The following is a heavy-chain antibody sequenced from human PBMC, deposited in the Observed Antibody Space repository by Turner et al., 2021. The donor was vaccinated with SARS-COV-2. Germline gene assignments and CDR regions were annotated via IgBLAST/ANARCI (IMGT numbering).Heavy chain of an antibody. V-gene: IGHV4-39*01. D-gene: IGHD3-10*02. CDR2: IYYSGSS. CDR1: GGSISNGNYY. CDR3: SRHASIVRGSPVDP. J-gene: IGHJ5*02. Sequence: QLQLQESGPGLVKPSETLSLTCTVSGGSISNGNYYWGWIRQPPGRGPEWIGSIYYSGSSYYNTSLKSRGTISVDTYKNQFSLKLSAVTTADTALYYCSRHASIVRGSPVDPWGQGTLVTVS.